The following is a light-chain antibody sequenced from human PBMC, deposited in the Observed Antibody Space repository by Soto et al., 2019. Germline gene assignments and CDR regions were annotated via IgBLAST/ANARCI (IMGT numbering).Light chain of an antibody. CDR1: SSDLAIYNY. J-gene: IGLJ1*01. CDR3: SSYPDSRNYV. Sequence: QSVLTQPASVSGSPGQSITISCTGTSSDLAIYNYVSWYQQQPGKAPKLMIYQVTNRPSGVSNRFSGSRSGNTASLTISGLQAEDEADYYCSSYPDSRNYVFGTGTKLTVL. V-gene: IGLV2-14*01. CDR2: QVT.